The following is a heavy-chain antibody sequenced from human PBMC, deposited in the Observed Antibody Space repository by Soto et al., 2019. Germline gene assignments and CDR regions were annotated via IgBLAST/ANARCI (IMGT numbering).Heavy chain of an antibody. CDR3: ARDLGDQTLDH. CDR1: GLTFSRSW. V-gene: IGHV3-7*01. CDR2: IKEDGSEE. J-gene: IGHJ4*02. Sequence: EVQLVESGGGLVQPGGSLRLSCAASGLTFSRSWMSWARQAPGKGLQWVANIKEDGSEEYYLDSVKGRFTISRDNAKNALYLQMNSLTAEDTAVYYCARDLGDQTLDHWGQGTLVTVSS.